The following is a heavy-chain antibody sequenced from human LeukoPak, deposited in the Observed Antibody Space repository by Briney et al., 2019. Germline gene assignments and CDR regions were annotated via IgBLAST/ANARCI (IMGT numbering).Heavy chain of an antibody. CDR1: GGSISSGDYY. D-gene: IGHD3-3*01. CDR3: ARVRVLRFLVMDV. CDR2: IYYSGST. Sequence: SETLSLTCTVSGGSISSGDYYWSWIRQPPGKGLEWIGYIYYSGSTYYNPSLKSRVTISVDTSKNQFSLKLSSVTAADTAVYYCARVRVLRFLVMDVWGKGTTVTVSS. V-gene: IGHV4-30-4*08. J-gene: IGHJ6*04.